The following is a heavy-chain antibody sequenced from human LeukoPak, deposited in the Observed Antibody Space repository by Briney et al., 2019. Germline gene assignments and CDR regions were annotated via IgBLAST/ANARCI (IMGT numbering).Heavy chain of an antibody. V-gene: IGHV1-69*05. D-gene: IGHD3-16*01. CDR1: GGTFSSYA. J-gene: IGHJ5*01. Sequence: ASVNVTCKASGGTFSSYASSWVRQAPGQGLGWMGGIIPIFGTANYAQKFQGRVTMTTDTSTSTAYMELRSLRSDDTAVYYCARTSHESVLYWSDPWDQGSLVNVSS. CDR3: ARTSHESVLYWSDP. CDR2: IIPIFGTA.